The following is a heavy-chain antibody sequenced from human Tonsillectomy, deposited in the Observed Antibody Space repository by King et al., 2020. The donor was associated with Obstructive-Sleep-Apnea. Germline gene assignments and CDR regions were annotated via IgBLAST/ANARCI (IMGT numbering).Heavy chain of an antibody. Sequence: VQLVESGAEVRKPGESLKISCQASGYSFTAYWIGWVRQMPGQGLEWVGIIYPADSDARYSPSFQGQVSISADTSISTAYLQWSSLKASDTATYYCVRHGRRGLRYLDYLNPWGQGTLVTVSS. V-gene: IGHV5-51*01. CDR2: IYPADSDA. J-gene: IGHJ5*02. D-gene: IGHD3-9*01. CDR1: GYSFTAYW. CDR3: VRHGRRGLRYLDYLNP.